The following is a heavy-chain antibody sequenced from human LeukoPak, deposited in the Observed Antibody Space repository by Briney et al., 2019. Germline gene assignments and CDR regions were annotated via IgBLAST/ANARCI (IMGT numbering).Heavy chain of an antibody. D-gene: IGHD1-26*01. CDR1: GGSISSYY. Sequence: SETLSLTYTVSGGSISSYYWSWIRQPPGRGLEWIGYIYYSGSTNYNPSLKSRVTISVDTSKNQFSLKLSSVTAADTAVYYCARHGSGSYLGYFDYWGQGTLVTVSS. CDR2: IYYSGST. CDR3: ARHGSGSYLGYFDY. V-gene: IGHV4-59*08. J-gene: IGHJ4*02.